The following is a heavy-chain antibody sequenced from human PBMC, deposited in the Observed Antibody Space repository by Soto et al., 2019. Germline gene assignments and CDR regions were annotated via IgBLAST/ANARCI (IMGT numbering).Heavy chain of an antibody. CDR2: INHSGST. CDR1: GGSFRGYY. CDR3: ARWCSGGSCHYFDY. Sequence: QVQLQQWGAGLLKPSETLSLTCAVYGGSFRGYYWSWIRQPPGKGLEWIGEINHSGSTNYNPSLKSRVTISVDTSKNQFSLKLSSVTAADTAVYYCARWCSGGSCHYFDYWGQGTLVTVSS. J-gene: IGHJ4*02. D-gene: IGHD2-15*01. V-gene: IGHV4-34*01.